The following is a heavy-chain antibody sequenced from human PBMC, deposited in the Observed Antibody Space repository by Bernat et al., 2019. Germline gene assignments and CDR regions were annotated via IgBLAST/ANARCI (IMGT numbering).Heavy chain of an antibody. CDR2: INHSGST. CDR1: GGSFSGYY. D-gene: IGHD6-13*01. CDR3: ARGAGRSPAY. V-gene: IGHV4-34*01. J-gene: IGHJ4*02. Sequence: QVQLQQWGAGLLKPSETLSLTCAVYGGSFSGYYWSWIRQPPGKGLEWIGEINHSGSTNYNPSLKSRVTISVDTSKNQFSLKLSSATAADTAVYYCARGAGRSPAYWGQGTLVTVSS.